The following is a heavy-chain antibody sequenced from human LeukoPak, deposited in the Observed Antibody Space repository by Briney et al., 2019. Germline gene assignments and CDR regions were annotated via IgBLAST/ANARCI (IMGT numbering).Heavy chain of an antibody. V-gene: IGHV4-4*07. Sequence: SETLSLTCTVSGDSISSYYWSWIRQPAGKGLEWIGRIYTRGSINYNPPLKSRVTMSVDTSKNRFSLNLSSVTAADTAVYYCARGKVGTDFDYWGQGTLVTVSS. D-gene: IGHD1-1*01. J-gene: IGHJ4*02. CDR1: GDSISSYY. CDR2: IYTRGSI. CDR3: ARGKVGTDFDY.